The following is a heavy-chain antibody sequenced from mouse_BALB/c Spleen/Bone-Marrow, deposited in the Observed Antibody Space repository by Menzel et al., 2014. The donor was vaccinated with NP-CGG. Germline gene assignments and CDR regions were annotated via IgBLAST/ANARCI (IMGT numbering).Heavy chain of an antibody. V-gene: IGHV2-9*02. D-gene: IGHD2-4*01. CDR1: GFSLTSYG. Sequence: VMLVESGPGLVAPSQSLSIPCTVSGFSLTSYGVHWVRQPPGKGLEWLGVIWAGGSTNYNSALMSRLSISKDNSKSQVCVKMNRLQTDDTAMYYRARVSSTMITTVFAYWGQGTLVTVSA. J-gene: IGHJ3*01. CDR3: ARVSSTMITTVFAY. CDR2: IWAGGST.